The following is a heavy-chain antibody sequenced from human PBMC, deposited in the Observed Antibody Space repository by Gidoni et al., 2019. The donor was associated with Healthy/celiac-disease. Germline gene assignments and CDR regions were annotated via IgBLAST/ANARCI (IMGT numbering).Heavy chain of an antibody. CDR2: INHSGST. CDR3: ARLGGLRYSSNWFDP. D-gene: IGHD4-17*01. CDR1: GGSFSGYY. Sequence: QVQLQQWGAGLLQPSETLSLTCAVYGGSFSGYYWSWIRQPPGKGLEWIGEINHSGSTNYNPSLKSRVTISVDTSKNQFSLKLSSVTAADTAVYYCARLGGLRYSSNWFDPWGQGTLVTVSS. J-gene: IGHJ5*02. V-gene: IGHV4-34*01.